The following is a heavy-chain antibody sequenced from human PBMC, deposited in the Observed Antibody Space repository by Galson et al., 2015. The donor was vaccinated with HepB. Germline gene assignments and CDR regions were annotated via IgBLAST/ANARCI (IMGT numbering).Heavy chain of an antibody. Sequence: SLRLSCAASGFTFTNAWMSWVRQAPGKGLEWVGRIKSKTDGETTDYAAPVKGRFTVSRDDSKNTLYLQMNSLKTEDTVVYYCTPFHIPVAPWGQGTLVTVSS. CDR3: TPFHIPVAP. V-gene: IGHV3-15*01. D-gene: IGHD6-19*01. CDR2: IKSKTDGETT. CDR1: GFTFTNAW. J-gene: IGHJ5*02.